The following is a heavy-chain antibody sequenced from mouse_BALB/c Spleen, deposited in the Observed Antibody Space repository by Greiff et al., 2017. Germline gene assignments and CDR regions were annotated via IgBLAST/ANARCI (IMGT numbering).Heavy chain of an antibody. Sequence: EKVVESGPGLVQPSQSLSITCTVSGFSLTSYGVHWVRQSPGKGLEWLGVIWSGGSTDYNAAFISRLSISKDNSKSQVFFKMNSLQANDTAIYYCARSGNYLAWFAYWGQGTLVTVSA. CDR1: GFSLTSYG. J-gene: IGHJ3*01. CDR2: IWSGGST. CDR3: ARSGNYLAWFAY. V-gene: IGHV2-2*02. D-gene: IGHD2-1*01.